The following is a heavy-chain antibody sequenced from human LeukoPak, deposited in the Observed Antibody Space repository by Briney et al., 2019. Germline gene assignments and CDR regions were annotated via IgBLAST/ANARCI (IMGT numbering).Heavy chain of an antibody. CDR3: ARLSSKDYGSGSYDFDY. J-gene: IGHJ4*02. D-gene: IGHD3-10*01. V-gene: IGHV4-30-4*08. Sequence: PSQTLSLTCTFSGGSISSGDYYWSLIRQPPGKGLERIGSIYYSGSTSYNPSRKSRVTISVDTSKNQCSLKLRSVTAADTAVYYCARLSSKDYGSGSYDFDYWGQGTLVTVSS. CDR2: IYYSGST. CDR1: GGSISSGDYY.